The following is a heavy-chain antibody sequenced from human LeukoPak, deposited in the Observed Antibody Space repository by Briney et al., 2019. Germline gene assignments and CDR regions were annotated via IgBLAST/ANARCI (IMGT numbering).Heavy chain of an antibody. CDR1: GGSISSYY. V-gene: IGHV4-59*01. CDR3: ARLKDGY. J-gene: IGHJ4*02. Sequence: SGTLSLTCTVSGGSISSYYWSWIRQPPGKGLEWIGYIYYSGSTNYNPSLKSRVTISVDTSKNQFSLKLSSVTAADTAVYYCARLKDGYWGQGTLVTVSS. CDR2: IYYSGST.